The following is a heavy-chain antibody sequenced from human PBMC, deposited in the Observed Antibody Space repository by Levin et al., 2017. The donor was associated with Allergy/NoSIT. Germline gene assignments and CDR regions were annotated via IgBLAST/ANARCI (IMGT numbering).Heavy chain of an antibody. Sequence: GESLKISCAASGFTFSSYAMHWVRQAPGKGLGWVAVISYDGSNKYYADSVKGRFTISRDNSKNTLYLQMNSLRAEDTAVYYCASVAVAARLYPAGREPFDYWGQGTLVTVSS. CDR1: GFTFSSYA. J-gene: IGHJ4*02. D-gene: IGHD6-19*01. CDR3: ASVAVAARLYPAGREPFDY. CDR2: ISYDGSNK. V-gene: IGHV3-30*04.